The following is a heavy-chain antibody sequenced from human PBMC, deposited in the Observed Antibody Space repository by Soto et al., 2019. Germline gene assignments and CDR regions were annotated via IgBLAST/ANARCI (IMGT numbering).Heavy chain of an antibody. CDR3: ARGRLTYYYGSGSYYN. CDR2: INHSGST. CDR1: GGSFSGYY. D-gene: IGHD3-10*01. J-gene: IGHJ4*02. Sequence: QVQLQQWGAGLLKPSETLSLTCAVYGGSFSGYYWSWIRQPPGKGLEWIGEINHSGSTNYNPSLKSRVTISVDTSKNQFSLKLSSVTAADTAVYYCARGRLTYYYGSGSYYNWGQGTLVTVSS. V-gene: IGHV4-34*01.